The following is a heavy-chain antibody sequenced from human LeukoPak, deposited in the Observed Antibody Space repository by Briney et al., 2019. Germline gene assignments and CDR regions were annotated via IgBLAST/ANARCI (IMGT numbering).Heavy chain of an antibody. CDR3: ARVPDYSRNPPYYYYYYMDV. Sequence: SETLSLTCTVSGGSISGYYWSWIRQPPGKGLEWIGEINHSGSTNCNPSLKSRVTISVDTSQNQFSLNLSSVTAADTAVYYCARVPDYSRNPPYYYYYYMDVWGKGTTVTVSS. V-gene: IGHV4-34*01. D-gene: IGHD4/OR15-4a*01. CDR1: GGSISGYY. CDR2: INHSGST. J-gene: IGHJ6*03.